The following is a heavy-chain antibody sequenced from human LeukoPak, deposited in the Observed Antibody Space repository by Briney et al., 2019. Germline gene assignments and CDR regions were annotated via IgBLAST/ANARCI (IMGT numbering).Heavy chain of an antibody. CDR3: ARDIHIDWYYFPY. Sequence: PGGCLRPSYAASGFSVSSYSMNWVRQAPGKGLEWVSSISSSSSYIYYADSVKGRFTISRDNAKNSLYLQMNSLRAEDTAVYYYARDIHIDWYYFPYWDQGTVVTVSS. CDR2: ISSSSSYI. CDR1: GFSVSSYS. D-gene: IGHD3-9*01. V-gene: IGHV3-21*01. J-gene: IGHJ4*02.